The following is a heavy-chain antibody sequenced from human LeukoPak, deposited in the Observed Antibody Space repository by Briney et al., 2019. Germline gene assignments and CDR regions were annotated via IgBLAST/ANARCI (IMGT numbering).Heavy chain of an antibody. Sequence: PGGSLRLSCAASGFTFSRFGMHWVRQAPGKGLEWVALISYDGRNKYYADSVKGRFTISRDNSKNTLYLQMNSLRAEDTAVYYCARVGYSSSWSPSDYWGQGALVTVSS. D-gene: IGHD6-13*01. CDR1: GFTFSRFG. CDR3: ARVGYSSSWSPSDY. V-gene: IGHV3-30*03. CDR2: ISYDGRNK. J-gene: IGHJ4*02.